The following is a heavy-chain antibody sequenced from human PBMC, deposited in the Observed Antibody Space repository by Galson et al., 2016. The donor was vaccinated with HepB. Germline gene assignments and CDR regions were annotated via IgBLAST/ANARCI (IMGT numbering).Heavy chain of an antibody. CDR1: GFTFDDYS. CDR3: ARGPPRGPIYVQD. V-gene: IGHV3-20*04. J-gene: IGHJ1*01. CDR2: ISWNGGNT. D-gene: IGHD2-15*01. Sequence: SLRLSCAASGFTFDDYSMSWVRQAPGKGLQWVSGISWNGGNTGYADSVKGRFTISRDNAKNSLYLQMSSLRAEDTAVYYCARGPPRGPIYVQDWGQGTLVTVSS.